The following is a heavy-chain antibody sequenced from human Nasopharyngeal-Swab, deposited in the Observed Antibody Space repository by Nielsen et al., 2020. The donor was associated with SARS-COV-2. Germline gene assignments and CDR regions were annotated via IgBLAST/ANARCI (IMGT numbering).Heavy chain of an antibody. CDR2: INHSGST. D-gene: IGHD3-22*01. CDR3: ARRGLITMIHRWFDP. Sequence: WIRQPPGKGLEWIGEINHSGSTNYNPSLKSRVTISVDTSKNQFSLKLSSVTAADTAVYYCARRGLITMIHRWFDPWGQGTLVTLL. V-gene: IGHV4-34*01. J-gene: IGHJ5*02.